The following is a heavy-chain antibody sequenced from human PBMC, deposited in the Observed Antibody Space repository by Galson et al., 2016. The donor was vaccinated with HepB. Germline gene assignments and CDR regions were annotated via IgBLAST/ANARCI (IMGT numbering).Heavy chain of an antibody. CDR2: IGAGST. Sequence: SLRLSCASSGFSFNTYTMNWVRQAPGKGLEWISYIGAGSTYYADSVNGRFTISRDNDKNSLYLQMNSLRDEDKAVYYCASDRDDSFNYWGQGTLVTVSS. J-gene: IGHJ4*02. V-gene: IGHV3-48*02. CDR1: GFSFNTYT. D-gene: IGHD1-1*01. CDR3: ASDRDDSFNY.